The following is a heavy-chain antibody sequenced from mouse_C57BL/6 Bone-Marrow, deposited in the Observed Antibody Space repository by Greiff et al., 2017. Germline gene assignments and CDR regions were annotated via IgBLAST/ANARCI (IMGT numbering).Heavy chain of an antibody. V-gene: IGHV1-64*01. J-gene: IGHJ4*01. D-gene: IGHD2-4*01. CDR3: ARSYDYDDDTMDY. CDR2: MHPNCGSP. Sequence: QVQLQQPGAELVKPGASVKLSCKASGYTFTNYWLHWVKQRPGQGLEWIGMMHPNCGSPDYNEKFKSEASLSVDNASRTAYMELSSLTSEDSAVDICARSYDYDDDTMDYWGQGTSVTVSS. CDR1: GYTFTNYW.